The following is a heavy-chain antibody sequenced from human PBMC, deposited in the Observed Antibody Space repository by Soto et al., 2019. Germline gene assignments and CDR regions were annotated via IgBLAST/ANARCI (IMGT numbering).Heavy chain of an antibody. CDR2: ISSSSSYI. CDR3: GIVCGSGVSCYSWWAQNWFDT. D-gene: IGHD2-15*01. V-gene: IGHV3-21*01. CDR1: GFTFSSYS. J-gene: IGHJ5*02. Sequence: SGWSLRLSCAASGFTFSSYSMNWVRQAPGKGLEWVSSISSSSSYIYYADSVKGRFTISRDNAKNSLYLQMNSLRAEDTAVYYFGIVCGSGVSCYSWWAQNWFDTWAQGTLVTVSA.